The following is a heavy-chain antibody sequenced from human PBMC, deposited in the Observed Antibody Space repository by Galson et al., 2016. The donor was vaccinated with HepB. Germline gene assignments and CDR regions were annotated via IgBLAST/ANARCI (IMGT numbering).Heavy chain of an antibody. J-gene: IGHJ6*02. CDR3: ARDPQYQLTNYYYYGMDV. D-gene: IGHD2-2*01. CDR1: GFTFNTYG. V-gene: IGHV3-33*01. CDR2: IWYDGSDK. Sequence: SLRLSCAASGFTFNTYGMHWVRQAPGKGLEWVAIIWYDGSDKYYADSVKGRFTISRDNSKNTLYLQMNSLRAEDTAVYYCARDPQYQLTNYYYYGMDVWCQGTTVTV.